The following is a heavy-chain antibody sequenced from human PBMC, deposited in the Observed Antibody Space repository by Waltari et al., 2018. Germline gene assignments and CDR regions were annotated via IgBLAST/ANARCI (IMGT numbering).Heavy chain of an antibody. Sequence: EVQLVESGGGLVQPGGSLRLSCAASGFSFSTYWMNWARQVPGEGLVWVSRINPDGNTVVYADSVKGRFITSRDNAKNTLYLQMNSLRDDDTAVYYCARSGFMDVWGQGTTVTVSS. CDR3: ARSGFMDV. D-gene: IGHD3-10*01. V-gene: IGHV3-74*01. CDR1: GFSFSTYW. CDR2: INPDGNTV. J-gene: IGHJ6*02.